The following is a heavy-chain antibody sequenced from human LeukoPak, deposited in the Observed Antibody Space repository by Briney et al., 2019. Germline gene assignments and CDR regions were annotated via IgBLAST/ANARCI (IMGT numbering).Heavy chain of an antibody. CDR3: ASRYTTSRHFDWDVDY. CDR1: GDTFSKYA. Sequence: SPKVSCKASGDTFSKYAVTCVRQAPGQGLEWMGNIVPVFGTPIYAQKFQGRVTNTTDESRTTAYMELSSLRSEDTALYYCASRYTTSRHFDWDVDYWGQGTLLTVSS. V-gene: IGHV1-69*05. CDR2: IVPVFGTP. J-gene: IGHJ4*02. D-gene: IGHD3-9*01.